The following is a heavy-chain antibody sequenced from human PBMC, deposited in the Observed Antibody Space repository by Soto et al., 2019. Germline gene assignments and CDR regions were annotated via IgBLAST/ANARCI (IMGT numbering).Heavy chain of an antibody. D-gene: IGHD1-26*01. V-gene: IGHV3-33*08. Sequence: PGGSLRLSCAASGFTFSTFSMNWVRQAPDKGLEWVAVIWYDGSNKYYADSVKGRFTISRDNSKNTLYLQMNSLRAEDTAVYYCAREVRHIPRTSLLPGLSFYYYGMDVWGQGTTVTV. CDR2: IWYDGSNK. J-gene: IGHJ6*02. CDR1: GFTFSTFS. CDR3: AREVRHIPRTSLLPGLSFYYYGMDV.